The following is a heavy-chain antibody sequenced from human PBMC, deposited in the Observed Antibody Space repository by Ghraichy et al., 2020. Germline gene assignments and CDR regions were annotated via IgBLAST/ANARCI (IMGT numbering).Heavy chain of an antibody. V-gene: IGHV3-7*01. J-gene: IGHJ4*02. CDR2: IKSDGSDI. CDR1: GFTFSRHW. CDR3: ARDPYGDYKYGGTDY. Sequence: GESLNISCAASGFTFSRHWMSWVRQAPGKGLEWVASIKSDGSDIFYVDSVKGRFTISRDNAKNSVSLEMNSPRVEDTAVYYCARDPYGDYKYGGTDYWGQGTLVSVSS. D-gene: IGHD4-17*01.